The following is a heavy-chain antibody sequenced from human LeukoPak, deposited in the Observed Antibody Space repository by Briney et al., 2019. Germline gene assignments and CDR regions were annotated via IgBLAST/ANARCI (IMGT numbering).Heavy chain of an antibody. V-gene: IGHV3-9*01. CDR1: GFTFDDYA. D-gene: IGHD3-22*01. CDR2: ITWNRDNI. CDR3: AKDLSSAITSALVLDV. Sequence: GGSLRLSCTVSGFTFDDYAMHWVRHTPGKGLEWVAGITWNRDNIGYGDSVKGRFTISKDNVKNVLYLQMNSLRPEDTALYYCAKDLSSAITSALVLDVWGQGTTV. J-gene: IGHJ6*02.